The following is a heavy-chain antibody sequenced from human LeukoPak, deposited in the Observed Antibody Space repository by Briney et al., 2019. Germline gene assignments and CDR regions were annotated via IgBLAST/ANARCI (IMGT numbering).Heavy chain of an antibody. CDR3: ASRPFETTVVPWDFY. Sequence: GESLQISCKGSGYNFNTYWVAWVRQLPGKGLEWMGIIRPVNSDVRYSPSFQGQVTISADRSINTAYLQWSGLTASDTAMYYCASRPFETTVVPWDFYWGQGTQVTVSS. CDR1: GYNFNTYW. D-gene: IGHD4-23*01. J-gene: IGHJ4*02. V-gene: IGHV5-51*01. CDR2: IRPVNSDV.